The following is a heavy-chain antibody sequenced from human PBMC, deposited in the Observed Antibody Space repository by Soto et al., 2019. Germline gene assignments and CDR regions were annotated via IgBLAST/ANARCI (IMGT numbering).Heavy chain of an antibody. CDR1: GGSISSYY. CDR3: ASNSYGYIFYEY. D-gene: IGHD5-18*01. J-gene: IGHJ4*02. Sequence: SETLSLTCTVSGGSISSYYWSWIRQPPGKGLEWIGYIYYSGSTYYNPSLKSRVTISVDTSKNQFSLKLSSVTAADTAVYYCASNSYGYIFYEYWGQGTLVTVSS. V-gene: IGHV4-59*06. CDR2: IYYSGST.